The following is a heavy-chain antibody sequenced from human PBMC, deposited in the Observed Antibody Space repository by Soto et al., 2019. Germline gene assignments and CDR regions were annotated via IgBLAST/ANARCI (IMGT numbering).Heavy chain of an antibody. V-gene: IGHV2-5*02. D-gene: IGHD2-21*02. CDR1: AFSLSTEKMG. Sequence: QTCTFRAFSLSTEKMGVGWIRQPPGKALEWLALIYWDDDKRYSPSLRSRLTITKDTSKNQVVLTMTNMDPVDTATYYCIQSRCGGDCLQSYASYYYYGMDVWGQGTTVTVSS. CDR3: IQSRCGGDCLQSYASYYYYGMDV. J-gene: IGHJ6*02. CDR2: IYWDDDK.